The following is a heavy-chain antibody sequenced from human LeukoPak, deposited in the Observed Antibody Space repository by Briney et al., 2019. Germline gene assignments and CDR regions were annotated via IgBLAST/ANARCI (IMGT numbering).Heavy chain of an antibody. Sequence: GGTLRLSCAASGFTFRRYGMSWVRQAPGKGLEWVSAISGSGGSTYYGDSVKGRFTSSRDNSKNTLYLQMNSLRAEDTAVYHCAKDVDTLDSSGYYTPFDYWGQGTLVTVSS. D-gene: IGHD3-22*01. CDR1: GFTFRRYG. CDR3: AKDVDTLDSSGYYTPFDY. V-gene: IGHV3-23*01. CDR2: ISGSGGST. J-gene: IGHJ4*02.